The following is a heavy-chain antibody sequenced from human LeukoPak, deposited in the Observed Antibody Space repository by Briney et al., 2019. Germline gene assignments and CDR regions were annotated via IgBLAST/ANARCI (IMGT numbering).Heavy chain of an antibody. V-gene: IGHV1-2*02. CDR1: GYTFTGYY. J-gene: IGHJ4*02. D-gene: IGHD2-21*02. Sequence: GASVKVSCKASGYTFTGYYMHWVRQAPGQGLEWMGWINPNSGGTNYAQKFQGRVTMTRDTSISTAYMGLSRLRSDDTAVYYCARDSPAYCGGDCRYTQFDYWGQGTLVTVSS. CDR2: INPNSGGT. CDR3: ARDSPAYCGGDCRYTQFDY.